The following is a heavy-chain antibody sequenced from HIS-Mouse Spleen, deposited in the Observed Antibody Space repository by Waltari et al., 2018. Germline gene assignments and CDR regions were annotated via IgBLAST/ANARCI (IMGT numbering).Heavy chain of an antibody. CDR3: ARDRGQWLANDAFDI. CDR2: ISSSSRYI. V-gene: IGHV3-21*01. D-gene: IGHD6-19*01. Sequence: EVQLVESGGGLVKPGGSLRLSCAASGFTFSSYSMNWVRQAQGKGLGWGSSISSSSRYIYYADSVKGRFTISRDNAKNSLYLQMNSLRAEDTAVYYCARDRGQWLANDAFDIWGQGTMVTVSS. J-gene: IGHJ3*02. CDR1: GFTFSSYS.